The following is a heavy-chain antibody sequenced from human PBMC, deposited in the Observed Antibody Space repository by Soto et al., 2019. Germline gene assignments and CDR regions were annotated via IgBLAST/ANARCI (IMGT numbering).Heavy chain of an antibody. CDR1: GDTFNFYS. J-gene: IGHJ4*02. CDR3: ASSYGSGYRAFDY. Sequence: QVQLVQSGAEVKRPGSSVKVSCKASGDTFNFYSINWVRQAPGLGLEWMGRVNPIVRMSNYAQKFQGRVTMTADKSTSTAYMGLSSLRSEDTAMYYWASSYGSGYRAFDYWGQGALVTVSS. D-gene: IGHD3-10*01. CDR2: VNPIVRMS. V-gene: IGHV1-69*02.